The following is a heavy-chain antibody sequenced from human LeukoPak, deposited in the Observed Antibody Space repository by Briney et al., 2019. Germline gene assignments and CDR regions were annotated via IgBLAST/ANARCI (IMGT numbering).Heavy chain of an antibody. D-gene: IGHD6-19*01. J-gene: IGHJ6*02. V-gene: IGHV6-1*01. CDR1: VDSVSSNSAA. Sequence: SQTLSLTRAISVDSVSSNSAAWNWIRQSPSRGLEWLGRTYYRTEWHFDYGEAVKGRITINSDTSQNQISLQRNSLTPEDTAVYYCARGRSLGVWGQGTAVAVSS. CDR2: TYYRTEWHF. CDR3: ARGRSLGV.